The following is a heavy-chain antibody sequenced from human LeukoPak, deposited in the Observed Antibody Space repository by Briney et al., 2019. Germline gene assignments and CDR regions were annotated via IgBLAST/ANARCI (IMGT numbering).Heavy chain of an antibody. CDR1: GGSISSSSYY. V-gene: IGHV4-39*07. CDR3: ARGYCSSTSCYNYYGMDV. D-gene: IGHD2-2*02. J-gene: IGHJ6*02. Sequence: TSETLSLTCTVSGGSISSSSYYWSWIRQPPGKGLEWIGEINHSGSTNYNPSLKSRVTISVDTSKNQFSLKLSSVTAADTAVYYCARGYCSSTSCYNYYGMDVWGQGTTVTVSS. CDR2: INHSGST.